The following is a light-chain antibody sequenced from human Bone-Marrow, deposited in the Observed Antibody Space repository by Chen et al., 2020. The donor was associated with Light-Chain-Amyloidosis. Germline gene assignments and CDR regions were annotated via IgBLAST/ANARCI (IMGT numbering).Light chain of an antibody. Sequence: EIVLTQSPGTLSLSPGEGANLSCRASQTISSNSLTWYQQKLGQAPRLLIYGSSSRATGIPDRLADSVTGTDFTLTTIRLGPEDFAMCDCQQYCTWPLTFGGGTKVEIK. CDR3: QQYCTWPLT. V-gene: IGKV3-20*01. CDR2: GSS. CDR1: QTISSNS. J-gene: IGKJ4*01.